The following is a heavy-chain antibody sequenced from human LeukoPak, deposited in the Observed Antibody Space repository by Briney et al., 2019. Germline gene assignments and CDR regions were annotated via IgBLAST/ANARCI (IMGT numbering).Heavy chain of an antibody. CDR1: SLTTRPLG. J-gene: IGHJ4*02. Sequence: SLTTRPLGVGWIRHPPGKALEWLAVIYWDNDKRYNPSLKTRLTVTTATSKNQVALIMTNMDPVDTATYYCAHRRSGYDWNHGDFDYWGLGTLVTVSS. CDR3: AHRRSGYDWNHGDFDY. D-gene: IGHD1-20*01. V-gene: IGHV2-5*02. CDR2: IYWDNDK.